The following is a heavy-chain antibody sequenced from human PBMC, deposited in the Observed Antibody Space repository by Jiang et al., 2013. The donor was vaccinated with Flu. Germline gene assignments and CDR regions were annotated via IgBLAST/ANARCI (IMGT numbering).Heavy chain of an antibody. CDR1: GFTFSGYW. CDR2: INSDGTTT. D-gene: IGHD3-3*01. J-gene: IGHJ4*02. Sequence: QLVESGGGLVQPGGSLRLSCAASGFTFSGYWMHWVRQPPGKGLVWVSRINSDGTTTRYADSVKGRFTISRDNARNTLFLQMNSPRAEDTAVYYCVRVAGSHDLWSGYRKYYFDSWGQGSLVTVSS. V-gene: IGHV3-74*01. CDR3: VRVAGSHDLWSGYRKYYFDS.